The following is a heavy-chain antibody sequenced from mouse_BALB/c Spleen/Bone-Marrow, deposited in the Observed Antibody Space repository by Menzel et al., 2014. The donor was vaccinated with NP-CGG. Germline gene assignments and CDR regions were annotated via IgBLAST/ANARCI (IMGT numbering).Heavy chain of an antibody. J-gene: IGHJ3*01. CDR1: GFNIKDTY. D-gene: IGHD1-1*01. Sequence: EVQLQQSGAELVKPGTSVKLSCTAPGFNIKDTYMHWVKQRPEQGLEWIGRIDPANGVTKYDPKFQGKATITADTSSNTAYLQLSSLTSEDTAVYYCASYYYGSSTFAYWGQGTLVTVSA. CDR3: ASYYYGSSTFAY. V-gene: IGHV14-3*02. CDR2: IDPANGVT.